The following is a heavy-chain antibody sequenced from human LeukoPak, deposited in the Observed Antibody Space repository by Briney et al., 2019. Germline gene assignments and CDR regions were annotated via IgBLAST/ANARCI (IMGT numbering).Heavy chain of an antibody. CDR3: ARAGNLNEFDY. D-gene: IGHD1-20*01. Sequence: PSETLSLTCSVSGDSISSYSWSWIRQPPGKGLEWIGYIHNSGNTKYNPSLKSRVTISVDTSENQVSLKVNAVTAADTAVYYCARAGNLNEFDYWGQGTLVTVSS. J-gene: IGHJ4*02. CDR1: GDSISSYS. V-gene: IGHV4-4*09. CDR2: IHNSGNT.